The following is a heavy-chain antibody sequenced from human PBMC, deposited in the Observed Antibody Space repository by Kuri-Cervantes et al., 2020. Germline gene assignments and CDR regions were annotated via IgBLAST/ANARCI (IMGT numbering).Heavy chain of an antibody. Sequence: GESLKISCAASGFIFNSFVMSWVRLAPGRGLEWVSTFIDRDGGTYYADTVKGRFTISGDKSKNTLYLQMNSLRDDDTAVYYCVRRGITGRPFYMDVWGKGTTVTVSS. CDR3: VRRGITGRPFYMDV. J-gene: IGHJ6*03. CDR1: GFIFNSFV. CDR2: FIDRDGGT. V-gene: IGHV3-23*01. D-gene: IGHD1-14*01.